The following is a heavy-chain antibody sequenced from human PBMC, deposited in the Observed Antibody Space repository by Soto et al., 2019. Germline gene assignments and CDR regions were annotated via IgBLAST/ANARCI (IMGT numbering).Heavy chain of an antibody. J-gene: IGHJ4*02. CDR3: AKEGTSGLYYFDY. V-gene: IGHV3-23*01. D-gene: IGHD5-12*01. CDR1: GFTFSNYA. Sequence: EVQLLESGGGLVQPGGSLRLSCAASGFTFSNYAMNWVRQAPGKGLEWVSTISGSGGSPYYADSGKGRFTISRENSKKKLYLQMNSLRAGDSAIYYCAKEGTSGLYYFDYWGQGTLVTVSS. CDR2: ISGSGGSP.